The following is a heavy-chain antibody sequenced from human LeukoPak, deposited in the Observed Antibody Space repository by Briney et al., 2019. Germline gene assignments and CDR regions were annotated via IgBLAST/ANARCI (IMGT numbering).Heavy chain of an antibody. D-gene: IGHD5-24*01. V-gene: IGHV3-7*04. Sequence: GGSLRLSCAASGFTFSSYGMHWVRQAPGKGLEWVANIKQDGSKKSYVDSVKGRFTISRDNAKNSLYLQMNSLRAEDTAIYYCTRVGYIDGGIDYWGQGTLVTVSS. CDR1: GFTFSSYG. CDR2: IKQDGSKK. J-gene: IGHJ4*02. CDR3: TRVGYIDGGIDY.